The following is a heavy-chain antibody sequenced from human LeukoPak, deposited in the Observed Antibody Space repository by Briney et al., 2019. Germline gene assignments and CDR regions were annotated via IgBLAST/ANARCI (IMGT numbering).Heavy chain of an antibody. J-gene: IGHJ4*02. CDR1: GGSISSSNYY. CDR3: ARLLIYCSSTSCHFDY. D-gene: IGHD2-2*01. CDR2: IYYSGIT. V-gene: IGHV4-39*01. Sequence: TSETLSLTCTVSGGSISSSNYYWGWIRQPPGKGLEWIGSIYYSGITYYNPSLKSRVTISVETSNNQFSLKLSSVTAADTAMYYCARLLIYCSSTSCHFDYWGQGTQVTVSS.